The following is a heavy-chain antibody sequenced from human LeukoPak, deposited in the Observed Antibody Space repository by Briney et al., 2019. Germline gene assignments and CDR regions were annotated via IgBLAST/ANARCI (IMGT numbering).Heavy chain of an antibody. J-gene: IGHJ4*02. D-gene: IGHD4-17*01. CDR3: ARDTGSYATVTTWIYFDY. Sequence: EGSLRLSCAASGFTFSSYSMNWVRQAPGKGLEWVSSISSSSSYIYYADSVKGRFTISRDNAKNSLYLQMNSLRAEDTAVYYCARDTGSYATVTTWIYFDYWGQGTLVTVSS. CDR1: GFTFSSYS. V-gene: IGHV3-21*01. CDR2: ISSSSSYI.